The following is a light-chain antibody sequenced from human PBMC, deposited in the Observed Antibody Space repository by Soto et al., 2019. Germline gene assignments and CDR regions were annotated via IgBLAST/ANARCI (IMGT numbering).Light chain of an antibody. Sequence: EIVLTQSPAXLXLSPXXXXXXXXXXXXXXXXYLAWYQQKSGQAPRLLIYDASNRATDIPARFSGSGSGTDFTLTISSLEPEDFAVYYCQQRSNWPPITFGQGTRLEIK. CDR3: QQRSNWPPIT. J-gene: IGKJ5*01. V-gene: IGKV3-11*01. CDR1: XXXXXY. CDR2: DAS.